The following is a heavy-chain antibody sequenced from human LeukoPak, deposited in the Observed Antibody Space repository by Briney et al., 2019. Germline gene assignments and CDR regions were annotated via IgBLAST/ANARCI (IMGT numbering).Heavy chain of an antibody. V-gene: IGHV3-23*01. CDR1: GFTFSSYV. CDR2: IRGSGGST. CDR3: ARAGYCTNGVCPYFDY. D-gene: IGHD2-8*01. Sequence: GGSLRLSCAASGFTFSSYVMSWVRQAPGKGLEWVSAIRGSGGSTYYADSVKGRFTISRDNSKNTLLLQMNSLRAEDTAVYYCARAGYCTNGVCPYFDYWGQGTLVTVSS. J-gene: IGHJ4*02.